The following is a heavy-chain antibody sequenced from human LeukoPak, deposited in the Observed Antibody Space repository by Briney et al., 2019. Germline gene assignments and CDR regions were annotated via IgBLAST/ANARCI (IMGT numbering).Heavy chain of an antibody. CDR3: AREGYSSGWYRVDP. D-gene: IGHD6-19*01. J-gene: IGHJ5*02. CDR1: GGSISGYH. Sequence: SETLSLTCTVSGGSISGYHWNWIRQPPGKGLEWIGYIYYSGSTTYNPSLKSRVTISVDTSKNQFSLKLSSVTAADTAVYYCAREGYSSGWYRVDPWGQGTLVTVSS. CDR2: IYYSGST. V-gene: IGHV4-59*01.